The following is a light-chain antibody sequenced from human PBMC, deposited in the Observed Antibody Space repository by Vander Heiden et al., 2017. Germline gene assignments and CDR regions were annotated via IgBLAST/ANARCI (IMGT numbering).Light chain of an antibody. CDR1: ALPKQY. J-gene: IGLJ3*02. CDR3: QSADSSGTNWV. CDR2: KDS. Sequence: SYELTQPPSVSVSPGQTARITCSGDALPKQYAYWYQQKPGQAPVLVIYKDSGRPSGIPERFSGSSSGTTITLTISGVQAEDEADDYCQSADSSGTNWVFGGGTKLTVL. V-gene: IGLV3-25*03.